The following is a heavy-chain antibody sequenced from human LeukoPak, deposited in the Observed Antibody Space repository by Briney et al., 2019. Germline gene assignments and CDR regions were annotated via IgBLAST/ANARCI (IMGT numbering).Heavy chain of an antibody. Sequence: GGSLRLSCAASGFTFSSYAMSWVRQAPGKGLEWVSAISGSGGSTYYADSVKGRFTISRDNSKNTLYLQTNSLRAEDTAVYYCAKAFYGLPIFYFDYWGQGTLVTVSS. CDR2: ISGSGGST. CDR3: AKAFYGLPIFYFDY. V-gene: IGHV3-23*01. J-gene: IGHJ4*02. D-gene: IGHD2/OR15-2a*01. CDR1: GFTFSSYA.